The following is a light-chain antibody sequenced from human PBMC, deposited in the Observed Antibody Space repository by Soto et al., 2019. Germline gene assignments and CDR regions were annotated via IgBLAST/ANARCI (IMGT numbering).Light chain of an antibody. CDR2: AAS. CDR3: PQSYITPYT. V-gene: IGKV1-39*01. J-gene: IGKJ2*01. CDR1: RSISVH. Sequence: DIQMTQSPSSLSASVGDTVTITCRASRSISVHLNWYQQKPGKVPKLLIYAASNLQSGVPSSFSGSGSETDFALTISNLQPEDFATYYCPQSYITPYTFGQGTKLQIK.